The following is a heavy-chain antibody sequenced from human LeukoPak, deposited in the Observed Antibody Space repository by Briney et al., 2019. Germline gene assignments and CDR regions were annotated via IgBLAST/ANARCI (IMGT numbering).Heavy chain of an antibody. J-gene: IGHJ3*02. CDR3: VRESDGFDI. Sequence: GGSLGLSCATSGFTFSRYVLHLVRQAPGKGLEWVALIWYDGRIIYYADSVKGRFTTYRDNSKNTMNLQVDSLRPADTAVYYCVRESDGFDIWGQGTMVTLS. CDR1: GFTFSRYV. CDR2: IWYDGRII. V-gene: IGHV3-33*08.